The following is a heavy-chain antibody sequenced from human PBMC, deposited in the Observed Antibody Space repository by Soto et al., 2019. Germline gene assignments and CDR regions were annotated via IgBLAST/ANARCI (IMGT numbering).Heavy chain of an antibody. CDR2: IDYSGGA. J-gene: IGHJ4*02. CDR1: GGSTSPYS. D-gene: IGHD1-7*01. Sequence: QVQLQESGPGLVKASETLSLTCTVSGGSTSPYSWSWLRQPPGKGLEWIGFIDYSGGARYNPSLKSRVTMSLDTSENQISLKLSSMTAADTAVYFCARGRPWELYDYWGQGTLVTVSS. V-gene: IGHV4-59*01. CDR3: ARGRPWELYDY.